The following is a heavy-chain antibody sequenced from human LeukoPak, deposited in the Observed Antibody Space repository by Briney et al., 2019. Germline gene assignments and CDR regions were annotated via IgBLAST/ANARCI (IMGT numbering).Heavy chain of an antibody. Sequence: SETLSLTCTVSGGSISSYYWSWIRQPPGKGLEWIGYIYYSGSTNYKPSLKRRVTISVDTSKNQFSLKLSSVTAADTAMYYCARETSQKGAHYMDVWGKGTTVTISS. D-gene: IGHD3-16*01. CDR1: GGSISSYY. J-gene: IGHJ6*03. V-gene: IGHV4-59*01. CDR2: IYYSGST. CDR3: ARETSQKGAHYMDV.